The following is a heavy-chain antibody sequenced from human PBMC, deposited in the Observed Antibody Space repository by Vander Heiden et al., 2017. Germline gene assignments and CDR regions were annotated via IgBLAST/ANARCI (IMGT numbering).Heavy chain of an antibody. J-gene: IGHJ4*02. D-gene: IGHD6-19*01. CDR3: AIAVDGAVDY. Sequence: QVQLVESGGGLVKPGGSLRLSCAASGFTFSDYYMSWIRQAPGKGLEWVSYISSSGRTIYDADSVKGRFNISRDNAKNSLHLQMKSLRAEDTAVYYGAIAVDGAVDYWGQGTLVTVYS. V-gene: IGHV3-11*01. CDR2: ISSSGRTI. CDR1: GFTFSDYY.